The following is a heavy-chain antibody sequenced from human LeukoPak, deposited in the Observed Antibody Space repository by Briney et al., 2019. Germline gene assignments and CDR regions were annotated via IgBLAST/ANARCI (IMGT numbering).Heavy chain of an antibody. D-gene: IGHD2-15*01. CDR3: AKNVVVKRYFDY. Sequence: GGSLRLSCVASGFTFSNHAMSWVRQAPGKGLQWVSVISGGGRTTEYADSVKGRFTISRDNSKNTLSLQMNSLRVEDTAIYYCAKNVVVKRYFDYWGQGTLVTVSS. J-gene: IGHJ4*02. CDR1: GFTFSNHA. CDR2: ISGGGRTT. V-gene: IGHV3-23*01.